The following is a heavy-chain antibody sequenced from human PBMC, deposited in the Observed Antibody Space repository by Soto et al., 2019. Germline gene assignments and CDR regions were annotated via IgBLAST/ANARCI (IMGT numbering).Heavy chain of an antibody. Sequence: QVQLQESGPGLVKPSQTLSLTCTVSGGCINSGGYYWNWIRQHPGKGLEWIEYIYYSGSTYYNPSLNRRGTISVDSSKNQCSRKRTSVTAADTAVYYCATSVFPWGQGTLVTVSS. CDR2: IYYSGST. CDR3: ATSVFP. CDR1: GGCINSGGYY. J-gene: IGHJ5*02. V-gene: IGHV4-31*03.